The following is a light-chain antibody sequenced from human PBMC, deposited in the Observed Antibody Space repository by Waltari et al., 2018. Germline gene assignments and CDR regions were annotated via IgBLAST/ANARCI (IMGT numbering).Light chain of an antibody. CDR1: QGVSSY. CDR2: AAS. Sequence: IQLTQSPSSLSASVGDRVTITGRASQGVSSYLAWYQQRPGKAPKLLIYAASTLQSGVPSRFSGSGFGTEFTLTISSLQPEDFATYYCQQLNSYPPVTFGPGTRVEIK. V-gene: IGKV1-9*01. J-gene: IGKJ3*01. CDR3: QQLNSYPPVT.